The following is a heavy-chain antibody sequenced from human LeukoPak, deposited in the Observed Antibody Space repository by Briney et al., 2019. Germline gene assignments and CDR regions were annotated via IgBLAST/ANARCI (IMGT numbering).Heavy chain of an antibody. V-gene: IGHV1-2*02. CDR2: INPNSGGT. D-gene: IGHD3-22*01. CDR3: ARCSPGDSSNFYAVLQY. Sequence: GASVKVSCKASGYTFNAHYMHWVRQAPGQGLEWMGWINPNSGGTQYAQKFQGRVTMTRDTSITTVYMELSRLRSDDTAVYYCARCSPGDSSNFYAVLQYWGQGTQVTVST. CDR1: GYTFNAHY. J-gene: IGHJ4*02.